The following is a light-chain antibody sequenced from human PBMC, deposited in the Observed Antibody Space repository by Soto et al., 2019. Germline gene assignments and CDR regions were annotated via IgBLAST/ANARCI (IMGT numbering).Light chain of an antibody. V-gene: IGLV2-11*01. CDR3: CSYAGSYTVL. CDR1: SSDVGGYNY. J-gene: IGLJ2*01. CDR2: DVS. Sequence: QSALTQPRSVSGSPGQSVTISCTGTSSDVGGYNYVSWYQQHPGKAPKLMIYDVSKRPSGVPDRFSGSKSGNTASLTISGLQAEDDADYYCCSYAGSYTVLFGGGTKVTVL.